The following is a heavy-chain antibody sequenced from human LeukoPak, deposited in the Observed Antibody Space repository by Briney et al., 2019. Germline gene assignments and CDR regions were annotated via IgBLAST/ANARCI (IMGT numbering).Heavy chain of an antibody. Sequence: GGSLRLSCAASGFTFSSYWMHWVRQAPGKGLVWASRINSDGSSTTYADSVKGRFTISRDNAKNTLYLQMNSLRAEDTAVYYCARDLDGSGNYHWFDPWGQGTLVTVSS. CDR3: ARDLDGSGNYHWFDP. D-gene: IGHD3-10*01. V-gene: IGHV3-74*01. CDR1: GFTFSSYW. J-gene: IGHJ5*02. CDR2: INSDGSST.